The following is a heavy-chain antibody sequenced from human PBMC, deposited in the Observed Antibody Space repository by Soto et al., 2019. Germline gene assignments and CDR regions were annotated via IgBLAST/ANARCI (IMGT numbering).Heavy chain of an antibody. CDR2: ISGSGGST. CDR3: AKDRAVAGKGSDAFDI. Sequence: EVQLLESGGGLVQPGGSLRLSCAASGFTFSSYAMSWVRQAPGKGLEWVSAISGSGGSTYYAASVKGRFNISRDNSKNKLYMQMNSLRDEDTAVYYCAKDRAVAGKGSDAFDIWGQGTMVTVSS. V-gene: IGHV3-23*01. J-gene: IGHJ3*02. D-gene: IGHD6-19*01. CDR1: GFTFSSYA.